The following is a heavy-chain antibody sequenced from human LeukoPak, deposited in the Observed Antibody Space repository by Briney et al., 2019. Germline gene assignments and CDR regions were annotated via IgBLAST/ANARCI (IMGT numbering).Heavy chain of an antibody. CDR3: AKSFVGARGEFDY. Sequence: GGSLRLSCAASGFTFSSYAMTWVRQAPEKGLEWVSGISGSGGSGDSTYYADSVKGRFSISRDNSKNTLYLQMNSLRAEDTAVYYCAKSFVGARGEFDYWGQGTLVTVSS. CDR1: GFTFSSYA. V-gene: IGHV3-23*01. CDR2: ISGSGGSGDST. J-gene: IGHJ4*02. D-gene: IGHD1-26*01.